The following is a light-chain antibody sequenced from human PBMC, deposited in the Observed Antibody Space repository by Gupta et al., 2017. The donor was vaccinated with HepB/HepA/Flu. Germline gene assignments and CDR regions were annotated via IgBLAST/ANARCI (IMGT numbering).Light chain of an antibody. V-gene: IGKV3-11*01. J-gene: IGKJ2*01. CDR2: DAS. Sequence: EIVLTQSPATLSLSPGERATLSCRASQSISTYLAWYQQKPGQAPRLLIYDASNRATGIPARFSGSGSGTDFTLTSSSLEPEDFAVYYWQQRSSWDTFGRGTKLEIK. CDR1: QSISTY. CDR3: QQRSSWDT.